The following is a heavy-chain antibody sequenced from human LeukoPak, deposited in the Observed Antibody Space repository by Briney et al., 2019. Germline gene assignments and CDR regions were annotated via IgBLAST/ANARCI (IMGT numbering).Heavy chain of an antibody. V-gene: IGHV3-33*01. J-gene: IGHJ6*02. Sequence: GGSLRLSCAASGFTFSSYGMHWVRQAPGKGLEWVAVIWYDGSNKYYADSVKGRFTISRDNSKNTQYLQMNSLRAEDTAVYYCATSWGPDTSAFRWGRDGMDVWGQGTTVIVS. CDR3: ATSWGPDTSAFRWGRDGMDV. CDR2: IWYDGSNK. D-gene: IGHD3-16*01. CDR1: GFTFSSYG.